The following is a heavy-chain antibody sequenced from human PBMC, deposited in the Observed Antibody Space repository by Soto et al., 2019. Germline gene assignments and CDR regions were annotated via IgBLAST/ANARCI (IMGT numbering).Heavy chain of an antibody. V-gene: IGHV4-31*03. CDR3: ARSRDYDYVWGSYLFDY. CDR2: IYYSGST. D-gene: IGHD3-16*01. CDR1: GGSIISGGYY. Sequence: SETLSLTCTVSGGSIISGGYYFICIRQHPWRGLEWIGYIYYSGSTYYNPSLKSRVTISVDTSKNQLSLKLSSVTAADTAVYYCARSRDYDYVWGSYLFDYWGQGTLVTVSS. J-gene: IGHJ4*02.